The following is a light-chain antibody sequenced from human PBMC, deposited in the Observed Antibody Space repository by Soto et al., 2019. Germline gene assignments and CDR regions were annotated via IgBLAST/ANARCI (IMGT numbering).Light chain of an antibody. Sequence: VLTQSPATLSLSPGNRVTLSCRASESVDFHLAWYQQKPGQAPRLLIYDASVRTTGTPARFSGSGSGTAFTLTISSLEPDDFALYYRQQRSTWPTFGQGTRLEIK. V-gene: IGKV3-11*01. CDR3: QQRSTWPT. CDR2: DAS. CDR1: ESVDFH. J-gene: IGKJ5*01.